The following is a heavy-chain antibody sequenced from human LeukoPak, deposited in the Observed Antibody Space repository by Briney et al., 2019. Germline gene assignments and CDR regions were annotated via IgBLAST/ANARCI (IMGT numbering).Heavy chain of an antibody. V-gene: IGHV3-74*01. CDR3: ARPFYFDSIDI. CDR1: GFTFSSSF. D-gene: IGHD3-22*01. CDR2: INPGNIT. J-gene: IGHJ4*02. Sequence: GGSLRLSCVASGFTFSSSFMDWVRQVPGKGLAWVSRINPGNITTYADSVKGRFTISRDNAKNTLYLQMNSLRAEDTAVYYCARPFYFDSIDIWGQEPWSPSPQ.